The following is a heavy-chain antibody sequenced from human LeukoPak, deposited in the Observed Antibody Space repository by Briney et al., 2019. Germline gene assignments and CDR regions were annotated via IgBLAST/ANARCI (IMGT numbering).Heavy chain of an antibody. V-gene: IGHV1-2*02. D-gene: IGHD2-15*01. Sequence: ASVKVSCKASGYTFTSYYIHWVRQAPGQGLEWMGWINPNSGGTNYAQKFQGRVTMTRDTSISTAYMELSRLRSDDTAVFYCARVEPVGYCSGGTCYSVDYWGQGTLVTVSS. CDR1: GYTFTSYY. CDR2: INPNSGGT. CDR3: ARVEPVGYCSGGTCYSVDY. J-gene: IGHJ4*02.